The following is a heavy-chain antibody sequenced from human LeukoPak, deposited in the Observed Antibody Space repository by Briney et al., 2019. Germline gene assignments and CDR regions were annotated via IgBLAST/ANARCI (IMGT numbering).Heavy chain of an antibody. D-gene: IGHD3-10*01. Sequence: NPGGSLRLSCAASGFTFSSYSMNWVRQAPGKGLEWVSSISSSSSYIYYADSVKGRFTISRDNAKNSLYLQMNSLRAEDTAVYYCARDNGWFGELLGSYYYYGMDVWGKGTTVTVSS. V-gene: IGHV3-21*01. J-gene: IGHJ6*04. CDR1: GFTFSSYS. CDR3: ARDNGWFGELLGSYYYYGMDV. CDR2: ISSSSSYI.